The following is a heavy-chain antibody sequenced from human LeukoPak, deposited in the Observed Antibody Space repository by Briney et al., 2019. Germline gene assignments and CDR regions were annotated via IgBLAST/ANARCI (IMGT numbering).Heavy chain of an antibody. V-gene: IGHV3-33*01. CDR2: IWYDGVNK. Sequence: QPGRSLRLSCAASGFSFSNYGMHWVRQAPGKGLEWVADIWYDGVNKYYADSVKGRFTISRDMPKNTLYLQMNSLRAEDTAVYYCAREGIVATLDYWGQGTLVTVSS. CDR3: AREGIVATLDY. D-gene: IGHD5-12*01. J-gene: IGHJ4*02. CDR1: GFSFSNYG.